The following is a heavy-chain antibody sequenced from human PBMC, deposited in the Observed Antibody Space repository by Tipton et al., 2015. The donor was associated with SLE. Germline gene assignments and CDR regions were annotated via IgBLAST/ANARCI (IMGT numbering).Heavy chain of an antibody. Sequence: GSLRLSCAASGFTFSSYWMSWVRQAPGKGLEWVANIKQDGSEKYYVDSVKGRFTISRDNAKNSLYLQMNSLRAEDTAVYYCARGGDDGRYCYYMDVWGKGTTVTVSS. CDR3: ARGGDDGRYCYYMDV. CDR2: IKQDGSEK. J-gene: IGHJ6*03. V-gene: IGHV3-7*04. CDR1: GFTFSSYW. D-gene: IGHD1-26*01.